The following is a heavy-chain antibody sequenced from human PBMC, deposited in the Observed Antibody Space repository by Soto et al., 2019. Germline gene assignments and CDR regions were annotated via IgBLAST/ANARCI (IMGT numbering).Heavy chain of an antibody. D-gene: IGHD3-10*01. Sequence: EVQLVETGGGLIQPGGSLRLSCAASGFTVSGNYMSWVRQAPGKGLECVSVIYSGGSTYYADSVKGRFTISRDNSKNTLFLQMNSLRAEDTAVYYCARAPPDLPLNSGDYGMDVWGQGTTVTVSS. J-gene: IGHJ6*02. CDR2: IYSGGST. CDR3: ARAPPDLPLNSGDYGMDV. V-gene: IGHV3-53*02. CDR1: GFTVSGNY.